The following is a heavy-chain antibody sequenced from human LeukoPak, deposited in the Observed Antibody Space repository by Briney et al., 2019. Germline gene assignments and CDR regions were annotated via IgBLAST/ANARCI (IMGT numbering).Heavy chain of an antibody. J-gene: IGHJ6*03. CDR3: ARGRVSSSTWYSTYYYYFYMDV. V-gene: IGHV4-59*01. CDR2: VDHTGST. CDR1: DDSITMYY. Sequence: SETLSLTCSVSDDSITMYYWTWIRQPPGKGLEWIGYVDHTGSTNFNPSLNGRVGISRDTTKNLFSLRLRSVTAADTAVYFCARGRVSSSTWYSTYYYYFYMDVWGKGTTVTVSS. D-gene: IGHD1-1*01.